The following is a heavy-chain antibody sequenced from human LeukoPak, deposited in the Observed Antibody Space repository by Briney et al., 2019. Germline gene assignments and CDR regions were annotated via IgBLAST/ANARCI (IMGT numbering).Heavy chain of an antibody. CDR3: ARDSAAAAVYYFDY. CDR2: ISTDGRDK. CDR1: GFSFSNYA. Sequence: PGRSLRLSCAASGFSFSNYAMHWVRQTPGEGLVWVAVISTDGRDKHYADSVKGRLSISRDNSKSTLYLQMNSLRAEDTAVYYCARDSAAAAVYYFDYWGQGTLVTVSS. D-gene: IGHD6-13*01. J-gene: IGHJ4*02. V-gene: IGHV3-30*04.